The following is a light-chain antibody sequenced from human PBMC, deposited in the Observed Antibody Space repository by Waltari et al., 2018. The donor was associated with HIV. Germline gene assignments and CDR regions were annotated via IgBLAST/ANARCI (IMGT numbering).Light chain of an antibody. CDR2: GAS. CDR1: QSVSSSY. Sequence: EIVLTQSPGTLSLSPGERATLSCRASQSVSSSYLAWYQQKPGQAPRLLIYGASSRATGIPDRFSGSWSATDFTLTISRLEPEDFAVYYCQQYVSSPYTFGQGTKLEIK. CDR3: QQYVSSPYT. V-gene: IGKV3-20*01. J-gene: IGKJ2*01.